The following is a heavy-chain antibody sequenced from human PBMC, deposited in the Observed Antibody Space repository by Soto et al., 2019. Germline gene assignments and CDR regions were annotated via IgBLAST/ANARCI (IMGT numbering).Heavy chain of an antibody. CDR3: ARRGGSSSGYYYYAFDV. CDR1: SDSMNSGGYY. CDR2: IYSKGDT. V-gene: IGHV4-31*03. D-gene: IGHD6-6*01. Sequence: QVHLQESGPGLVKPSQTLSLTCSVSSDSMNSGGYYWSWIRQHPGKGLEWIGYIYSKGDTYYNPSLKSRVTISVDTSKNQFSLNLTSVTGADTAVYYCARRGGSSSGYYYYAFDVWGQGTKVTVSS. J-gene: IGHJ6*02.